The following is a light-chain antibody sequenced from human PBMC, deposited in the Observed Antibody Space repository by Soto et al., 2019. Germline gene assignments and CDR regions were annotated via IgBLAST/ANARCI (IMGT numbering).Light chain of an antibody. Sequence: QSALTQPRSVSGSPGQSVTISCTGTSSDVGGYNYVSWYQQHPGKVPKLMIYDVSKRPPGVPDRFSGSKSGNTASLTISGLQAEDEADYYCCSYAGNYILYVFGTGTKVTVL. CDR3: CSYAGNYILYV. V-gene: IGLV2-11*01. J-gene: IGLJ1*01. CDR1: SSDVGGYNY. CDR2: DVS.